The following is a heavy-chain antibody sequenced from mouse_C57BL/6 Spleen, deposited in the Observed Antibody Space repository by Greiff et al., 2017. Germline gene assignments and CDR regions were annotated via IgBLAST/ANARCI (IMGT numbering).Heavy chain of an antibody. V-gene: IGHV5-4*03. CDR2: ISDGGSYT. Sequence: DVKLVEPGGGLVKPGGSLKFSCAASGFTFSSYAMSWVRQTPEQRLEWVAIISDGGSYTYYPDNVKGRFTISRDTATNNLYMQMSHLKSEDSSMYYCAGSNLGYWYFDVWGTGTTVTVSS. CDR3: AGSNLGYWYFDV. CDR1: GFTFSSYA. D-gene: IGHD1-3*01. J-gene: IGHJ1*03.